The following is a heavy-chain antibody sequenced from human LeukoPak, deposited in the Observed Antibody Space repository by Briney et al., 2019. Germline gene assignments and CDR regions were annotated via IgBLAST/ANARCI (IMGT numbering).Heavy chain of an antibody. CDR2: INSDGINT. CDR3: ARDLGQYYDTSDNWFDP. D-gene: IGHD3-22*01. J-gene: IGHJ5*02. V-gene: IGHV3-74*01. Sequence: GGSLRLSCAAAGFTLSTYWMHWVRQAPGKGLVWVSRINSDGINTSYADSVKGRFTISRDNAKNTLNLQMNSLRAEDTAVYYCARDLGQYYDTSDNWFDPWGQGTLVTVSS. CDR1: GFTLSTYW.